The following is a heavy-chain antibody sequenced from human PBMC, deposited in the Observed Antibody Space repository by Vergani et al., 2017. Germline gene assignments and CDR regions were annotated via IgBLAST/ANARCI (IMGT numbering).Heavy chain of an antibody. J-gene: IGHJ2*01. CDR3: ASIAVAGAAYFDL. Sequence: QVQLQESGPGLVKTSETLSLTCTVSGGSISSYYWSWIRPPPGKGLEWIGYIYYSGSTNYNPSLKSRVTIAVDTSKNQFSLKLSSVTAADTAVYYCASIAVAGAAYFDLWGRGTLVTVSS. CDR1: GGSISSYY. CDR2: IYYSGST. V-gene: IGHV4-59*01. D-gene: IGHD6-19*01.